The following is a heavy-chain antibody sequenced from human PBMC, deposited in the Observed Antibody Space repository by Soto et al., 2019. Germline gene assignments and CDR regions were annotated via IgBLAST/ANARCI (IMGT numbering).Heavy chain of an antibody. Sequence: PSETLSLTCTVSGGSISSYYWSWIRQPPGKGLEWIGYIYYSGSTNYNPSLKSRVTISVDTSKNQFSLKLSSVTAADTAVYYCARDSSGWYTYWGQGTLVTVSS. CDR3: ARDSSGWYTY. D-gene: IGHD6-19*01. CDR1: GGSISSYY. V-gene: IGHV4-59*01. J-gene: IGHJ4*02. CDR2: IYYSGST.